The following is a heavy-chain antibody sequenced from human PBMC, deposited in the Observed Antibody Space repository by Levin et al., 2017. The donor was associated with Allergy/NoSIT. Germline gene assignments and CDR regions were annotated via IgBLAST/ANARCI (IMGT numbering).Heavy chain of an antibody. CDR1: GFSLTTIGMG. V-gene: IGHV2-5*01. CDR3: ARVFYFDSSGDFLGD. D-gene: IGHD6-19*01. CDR2: IYWSDDK. Sequence: SGPTLVKPTQTLTLTCSISGFSLTTIGMGVGWIRQSPGKALECLAHIYWSDDKRYNPSLKNRVTVTKDTSKNQVVLTMTNMDPVDTATYYCARVFYFDSSGDFLGDWSQGDLVTVSA. J-gene: IGHJ4*02.